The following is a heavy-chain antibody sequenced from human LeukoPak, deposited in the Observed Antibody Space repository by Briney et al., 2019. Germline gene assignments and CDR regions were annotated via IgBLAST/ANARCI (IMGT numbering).Heavy chain of an antibody. V-gene: IGHV3-23*01. CDR3: AKDVVPDSGWDLDY. J-gene: IGHJ4*02. CDR2: IYPSGDST. CDR1: GFTFSTYS. Sequence: GGSLRLSCAVSGFTFSTYSMTWVRQGPGKGLEWVSSIYPSGDSTFYADSVKGRFTISRENSKNTLYLQMSSLRTEDTAIYYCAKDVVPDSGWDLDYWGQGTLVTVSS. D-gene: IGHD6-19*01.